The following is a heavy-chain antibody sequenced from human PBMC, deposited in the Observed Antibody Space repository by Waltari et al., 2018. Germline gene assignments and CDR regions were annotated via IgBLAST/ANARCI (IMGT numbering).Heavy chain of an antibody. J-gene: IGHJ4*02. CDR2: INHSGST. Sequence: QVQLQQWGAGLLKPSETLSLTCAVYGGSFSGYYWSWIRQPPGKGLEWIGEINHSGSTNYNPSLKSRVTISVDTSKNQFSLKLSSVTAADTAVYYCARESAGGGYCSGGSCTPTAVDYWGQGTLVTVSS. V-gene: IGHV4-34*01. CDR3: ARESAGGGYCSGGSCTPTAVDY. D-gene: IGHD2-15*01. CDR1: GGSFSGYY.